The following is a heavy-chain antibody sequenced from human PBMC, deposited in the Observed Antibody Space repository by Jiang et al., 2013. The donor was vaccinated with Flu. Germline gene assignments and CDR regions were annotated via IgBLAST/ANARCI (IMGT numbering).Heavy chain of an antibody. J-gene: IGHJ3*01. V-gene: IGHV4-59*08. Sequence: GSGLVKPSETLSLNCTVSGDSISNYYWTWFRQPPGKRLEWIGDIYYTGTTKYNPSLKSRVAISLATSNNHLSLTLRSVTAADTAVYFCARPNRRGKFDAFDVWGLGTMVTVSS. CDR3: ARPNRRGKFDAFDV. D-gene: IGHD3-10*01. CDR2: IYYTGTT. CDR1: GDSISNYY.